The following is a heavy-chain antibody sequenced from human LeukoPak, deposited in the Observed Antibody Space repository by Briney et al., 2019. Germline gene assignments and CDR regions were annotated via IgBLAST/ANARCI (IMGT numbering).Heavy chain of an antibody. CDR3: ARDPFMTTGWGIDY. D-gene: IGHD4-17*01. CDR1: GFTFSDDY. V-gene: IGHV3-11*01. CDR2: ISSSGDTT. Sequence: PGGSLRLSCAASGFTFSDDYMNWIRQAPGKGLEWVSYISSSGDTTYYADSVRGRFTISRDNAKNSLYLQMNSLRAEDTAVYYCARDPFMTTGWGIDYWGQETLVTVSS. J-gene: IGHJ4*02.